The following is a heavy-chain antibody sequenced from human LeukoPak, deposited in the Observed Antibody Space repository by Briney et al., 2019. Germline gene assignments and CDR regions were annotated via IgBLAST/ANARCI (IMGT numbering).Heavy chain of an antibody. Sequence: GSVTVSCKASGYTFTGYYMHWVRQAPGQGLEWMGWINPNSGGTNYAQKFQRRVTMTRDTSISTAYMELSRLRSDDTAVYYCACDTISELGVPWHYWGQGTLVTVSS. D-gene: IGHD3-9*01. CDR3: ACDTISELGVPWHY. CDR2: INPNSGGT. V-gene: IGHV1-2*02. J-gene: IGHJ4*02. CDR1: GYTFTGYY.